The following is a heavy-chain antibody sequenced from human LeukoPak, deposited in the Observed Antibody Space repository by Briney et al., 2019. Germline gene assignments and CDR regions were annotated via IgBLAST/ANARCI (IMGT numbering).Heavy chain of an antibody. CDR2: IYTSGST. CDR3: ARGEQEHWYFDL. CDR1: GGSTSSYY. Sequence: PSETLSLTCTVSGGSTSSYYWSWIRQPAGKGLEWIGRIYTSGSTNYNPSLKSRVTISVDTSKNQFSLKLSSVTAADTAVYYCARGEQEHWYFDLWGRGTLVTVSS. J-gene: IGHJ2*01. D-gene: IGHD1-1*01. V-gene: IGHV4-4*07.